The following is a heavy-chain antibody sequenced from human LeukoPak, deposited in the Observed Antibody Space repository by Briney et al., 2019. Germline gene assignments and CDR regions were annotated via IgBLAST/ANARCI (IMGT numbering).Heavy chain of an antibody. V-gene: IGHV4-34*01. CDR1: GGSFRGYY. D-gene: IGHD3-22*01. CDR3: ARGRQDVTMIVVVMTAVSYYLDV. J-gene: IGHJ6*03. CDR2: MNPSGST. Sequence: ASETLSLTCAVYGGSFRGYYWTWIRQTPEKGLEWIGEMNPSGSTSYNPSLKSRVTISVDTSKNQFSLKLSSVTAADMAVYYCARGRQDVTMIVVVMTAVSYYLDVWGKGTTVTVS.